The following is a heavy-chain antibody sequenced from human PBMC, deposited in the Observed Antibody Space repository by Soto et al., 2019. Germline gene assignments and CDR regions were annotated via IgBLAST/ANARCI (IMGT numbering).Heavy chain of an antibody. CDR2: INHSGST. CDR1: GGSFGGYY. J-gene: IGHJ4*02. Sequence: SETLSLTCAVYGGSFGGYYWSWIGQPPGKGLEWIGEINHSGSTNYNPSLKSRVTISVDTSKNQFSLKLSSVTAADTAVYYCARGWAFWSGYYGYYFDYWGQGTLVTVSS. CDR3: ARGWAFWSGYYGYYFDY. D-gene: IGHD3-3*01. V-gene: IGHV4-34*01.